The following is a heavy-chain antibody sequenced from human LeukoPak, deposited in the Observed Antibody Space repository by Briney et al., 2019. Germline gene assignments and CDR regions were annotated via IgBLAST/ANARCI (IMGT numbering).Heavy chain of an antibody. CDR1: GGSFSGYY. Sequence: SETLSLTCAVYGGSFSGYYWSWIRQPPGKGLEWIGEINHSGSTNYNPSLKSRVTISVDTPKNQFSLKLSSVTAADTAVYYCARAVWFGESYFDNWGQGTLVTVSS. CDR2: INHSGST. D-gene: IGHD3-10*01. J-gene: IGHJ4*02. V-gene: IGHV4-34*01. CDR3: ARAVWFGESYFDN.